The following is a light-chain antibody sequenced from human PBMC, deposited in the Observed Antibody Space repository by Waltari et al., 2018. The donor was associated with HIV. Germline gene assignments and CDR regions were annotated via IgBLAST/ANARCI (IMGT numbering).Light chain of an antibody. CDR2: DAS. CDR1: QDISNY. Sequence: DIQLAQSPSYLSASIGDRITITCQASQDISNYLNWYQHKPGKAPKLLIYDASNLQTGVPSRFSGSGSGTDFTFTITSLQPEDFATYYCQQFDHLPYTFGQGTRLEIK. J-gene: IGKJ2*01. V-gene: IGKV1-33*01. CDR3: QQFDHLPYT.